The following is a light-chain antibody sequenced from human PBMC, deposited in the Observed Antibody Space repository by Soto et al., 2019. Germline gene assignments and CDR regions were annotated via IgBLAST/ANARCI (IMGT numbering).Light chain of an antibody. V-gene: IGLV2-8*01. CDR2: DVS. Sequence: SVLTKPPSASGSPGQSVTISCTGTSSDVGGYNYVSWYQQHPGKAPKLMIYDVSKRPSGVPDRFSGSKSGNTASLTVSGLQAEDEADYYCSSYAGTNIHYVFGTGTKLTVL. CDR3: SSYAGTNIHYV. J-gene: IGLJ1*01. CDR1: SSDVGGYNY.